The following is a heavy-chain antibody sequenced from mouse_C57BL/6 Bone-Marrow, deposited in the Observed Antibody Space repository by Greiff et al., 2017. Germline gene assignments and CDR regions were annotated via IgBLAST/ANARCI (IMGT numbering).Heavy chain of an antibody. CDR1: GFTFSSYG. J-gene: IGHJ3*01. CDR3: EWFAY. Sequence: EVQVVESGGDLVKPGGSLKLSCAASGFTFSSYGMSWVRQTPDKRLEWVATISSGGSYTYYPDSVKGRFTISRDNAKNTLYLQMSSLKSEDTAMYYCEWFAYWGQGTLVTVSA. CDR2: ISSGGSYT. V-gene: IGHV5-6*01.